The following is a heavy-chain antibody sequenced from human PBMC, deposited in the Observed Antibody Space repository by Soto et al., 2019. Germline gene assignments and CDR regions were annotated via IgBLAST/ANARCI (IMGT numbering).Heavy chain of an antibody. D-gene: IGHD3-22*01. CDR2: FIPVLGTA. V-gene: IGHV1-69*12. CDR1: GGTFTNYA. J-gene: IGHJ5*02. Sequence: QVQLVQSGAEVKKPGSSVRVSCKASGGTFTNYAVNWVRHAPGQGLEWMGGFIPVLGTASYAQNFQGRVTITADESTSTAYMNLSSLTSEDTALYYCARTRTYYYNSSGWNWFDPWGQGTLVTVSS. CDR3: ARTRTYYYNSSGWNWFDP.